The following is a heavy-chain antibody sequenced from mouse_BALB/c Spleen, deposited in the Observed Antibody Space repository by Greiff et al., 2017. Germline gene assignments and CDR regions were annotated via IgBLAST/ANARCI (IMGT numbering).Heavy chain of an antibody. J-gene: IGHJ1*01. D-gene: IGHD1-1*01. CDR3: TRDYYGSSYWYFDV. V-gene: IGHV1-5*01. Sequence: VQLKQSGTVLARPGASVKMSCKASGYTFTSYWMHWVKQRPGQGLEWIGAIYPGNSDTSYNQKFKGKAKLTAVTSTSTAYMELSSLTNEDSAVYYCTRDYYGSSYWYFDVWGAGTTVTVSS. CDR1: GYTFTSYW. CDR2: IYPGNSDT.